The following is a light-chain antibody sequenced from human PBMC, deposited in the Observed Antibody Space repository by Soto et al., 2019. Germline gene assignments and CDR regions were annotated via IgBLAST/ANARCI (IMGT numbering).Light chain of an antibody. CDR3: QQYNSWPRT. V-gene: IGKV3-15*01. J-gene: IGKJ1*01. Sequence: MTQSPSSLSLYSGETVTLSCRASQSVSSNLAWFQQKPGQAPRLLIYGASTRATGIPARFSGSGSGTEFTLSISSLQSEDFAVYFCQQYNSWPRTFGQGT. CDR1: QSVSSN. CDR2: GAS.